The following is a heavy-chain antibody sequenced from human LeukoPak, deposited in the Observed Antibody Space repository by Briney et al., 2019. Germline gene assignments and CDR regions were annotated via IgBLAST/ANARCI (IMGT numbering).Heavy chain of an antibody. J-gene: IGHJ3*02. CDR1: GFTFSSYA. Sequence: GGSLRLSCAASGFTFSSYAMHWVRQAPGKGLEWVAVISYDGSNKYYADSVKGRFTISRDNSKNTLYLQMNSLRAEDTAVYYCAREHGEGAFDIWGQGTMVTVSS. V-gene: IGHV3-30-3*01. D-gene: IGHD4-17*01. CDR3: AREHGEGAFDI. CDR2: ISYDGSNK.